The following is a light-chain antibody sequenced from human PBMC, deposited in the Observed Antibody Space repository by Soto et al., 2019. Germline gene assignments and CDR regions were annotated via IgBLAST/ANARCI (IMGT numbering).Light chain of an antibody. CDR1: QSVLHSSNNKNY. Sequence: DIVMTQSPDSLAVSLGERATINCKSSQSVLHSSNNKNYLAWYQQKPGQPPKLLISWASTRGSGVPDRFSGSGSGTDFTLSISSLQAEDVAVYYCHQYYSAPFTFGPGTKVDIK. CDR2: WAS. J-gene: IGKJ3*01. V-gene: IGKV4-1*01. CDR3: HQYYSAPFT.